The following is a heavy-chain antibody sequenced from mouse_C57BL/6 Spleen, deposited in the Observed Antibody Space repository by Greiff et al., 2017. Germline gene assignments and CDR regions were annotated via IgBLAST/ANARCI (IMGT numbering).Heavy chain of an antibody. V-gene: IGHV5-4*01. D-gene: IGHD1-1*01. CDR3: ARERHYYGSSYYAMDY. CDR1: GFTFSSYA. Sequence: DVKLVESGGGLVKPGGSLKLSCAASGFTFSSYAMSWVRQTPEKRLEWVATISDGGSYTYYPDNVKGRFTISRDNAKNNRYLQMSHLKSEDTAMYYCARERHYYGSSYYAMDYWGQGTSVTVSS. J-gene: IGHJ4*01. CDR2: ISDGGSYT.